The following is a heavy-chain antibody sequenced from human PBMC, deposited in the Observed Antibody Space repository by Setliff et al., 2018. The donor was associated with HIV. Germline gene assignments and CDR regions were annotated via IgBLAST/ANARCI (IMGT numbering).Heavy chain of an antibody. CDR2: ISPYNGNT. J-gene: IGHJ3*02. Sequence: ASVKVSCKASGYTFSTYSISWVRQAPGQGLEWLGWISPYNGNTKYAEKFQGRVTMTTAASTSPAYMARGSLRSDDPAVYSCVRAGGAILGVVIEGPAFDIWGQGTMVTVS. D-gene: IGHD3-3*01. CDR3: VRAGGAILGVVIEGPAFDI. CDR1: GYTFSTYS. V-gene: IGHV1-18*01.